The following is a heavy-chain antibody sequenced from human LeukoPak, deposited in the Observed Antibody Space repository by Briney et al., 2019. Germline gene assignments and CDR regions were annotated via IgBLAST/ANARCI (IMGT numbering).Heavy chain of an antibody. CDR1: GGSLSGYY. CDR3: AREVGDRYCGGDCYSRDY. CDR2: INHSGST. Sequence: SETLSLTCAVSGGSLSGYYWTWIRRPPGKGLEWIGEINHSGSTNYNPSLKSRVTISVDTSKNQFSLKLSSVTAADTAVYYCAREVGDRYCGGDCYSRDYWGQGTLVTVSS. D-gene: IGHD2-21*02. J-gene: IGHJ4*02. V-gene: IGHV4-34*01.